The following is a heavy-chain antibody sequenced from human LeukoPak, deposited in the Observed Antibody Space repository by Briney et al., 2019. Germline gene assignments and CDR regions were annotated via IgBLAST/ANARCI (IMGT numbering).Heavy chain of an antibody. CDR2: FDPEEGET. CDR1: GDTLSKLS. V-gene: IGHV1-24*01. CDR3: TTEAGQDHGRYPPFDH. J-gene: IGHJ5*02. D-gene: IGHD2-2*01. Sequence: AASVKVSCKVSGDTLSKLSMHWVRQAPGKGLEWMGGFDPEEGETVYAQNFQGRVTMTEDTSTDTAYMELSSLKSEDTAVYFCTTEAGQDHGRYPPFDHWGQGTLVTVSS.